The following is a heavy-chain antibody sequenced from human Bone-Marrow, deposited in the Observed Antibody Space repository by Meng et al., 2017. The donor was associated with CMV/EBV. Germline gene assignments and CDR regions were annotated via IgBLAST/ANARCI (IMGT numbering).Heavy chain of an antibody. CDR2: ISYDGSNK. CDR1: GFSVSDNY. CDR3: ARGGSGYYGDDAFDI. V-gene: IGHV3-30*03. J-gene: IGHJ3*02. Sequence: GESLKISCAASGFSVSDNYMSWVRQAPGKGLEWVAVISYDGSNKYYADSVKGRFTIYRDNSKNTLYLQMNSLRAEDTAVYYCARGGSGYYGDDAFDIWGQGTMVTVSS. D-gene: IGHD3-22*01.